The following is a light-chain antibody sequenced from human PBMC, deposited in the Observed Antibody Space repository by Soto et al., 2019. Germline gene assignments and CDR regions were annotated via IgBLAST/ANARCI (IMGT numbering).Light chain of an antibody. V-gene: IGKV1-9*01. Sequence: QLTQSPSSLSASVGDRVTITCRASQGISSYLAWYQQKPGKVPKLLISAASTLESGVPLRFSGGGFGTDLTLTISSLQPEDFATYYCQQLYRYPLSFGGGTKVDIK. J-gene: IGKJ4*01. CDR3: QQLYRYPLS. CDR1: QGISSY. CDR2: AAS.